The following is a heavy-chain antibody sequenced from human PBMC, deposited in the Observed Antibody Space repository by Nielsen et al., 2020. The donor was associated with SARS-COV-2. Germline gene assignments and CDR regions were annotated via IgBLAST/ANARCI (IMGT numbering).Heavy chain of an antibody. J-gene: IGHJ6*03. V-gene: IGHV3-74*01. CDR2: INPSGSGT. CDR1: GFTFSSTW. Sequence: GGSLRLSCSASGFTFSSTWMDWVRQAPGRGLVWVSRINPSGSGTAYADSVKGRFAVSRDNAENTVVLQIHSLRVEDTAVYYCAGGADFWSGTQKYYMDVWGKGTTVTVSS. D-gene: IGHD3-3*01. CDR3: AGGADFWSGTQKYYMDV.